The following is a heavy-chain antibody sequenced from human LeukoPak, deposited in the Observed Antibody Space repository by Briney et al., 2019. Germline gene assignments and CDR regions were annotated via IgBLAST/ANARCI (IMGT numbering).Heavy chain of an antibody. CDR3: AGQVVPAAISPLNWFDP. J-gene: IGHJ5*02. D-gene: IGHD2-2*02. Sequence: GSSVKVSCKASGGTFSSYAISWVRQAPGQGLEWMGGIIPIFGTANYAQKFQGRVTITTDESTSTAYMELSSLRSEDTAVYYCAGQVVPAAISPLNWFDPWGQGTLVTVSS. V-gene: IGHV1-69*05. CDR2: IIPIFGTA. CDR1: GGTFSSYA.